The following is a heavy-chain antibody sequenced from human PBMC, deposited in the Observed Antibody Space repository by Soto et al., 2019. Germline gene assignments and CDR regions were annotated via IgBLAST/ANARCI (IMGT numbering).Heavy chain of an antibody. CDR1: GGSFSGYY. J-gene: IGHJ5*02. CDR2: INHSGST. Sequence: SETLSLTCAVYGGSFSGYYWSWIRQPPGKGLEWIGEINHSGSTNYNPSLKSRVTISVDTSKNQFSLKLSSVTAADTAVYYCARGNRGGEDQLPHDGFDPWGQGTLVTVSS. CDR3: ARGNRGGEDQLPHDGFDP. D-gene: IGHD2-2*01. V-gene: IGHV4-34*01.